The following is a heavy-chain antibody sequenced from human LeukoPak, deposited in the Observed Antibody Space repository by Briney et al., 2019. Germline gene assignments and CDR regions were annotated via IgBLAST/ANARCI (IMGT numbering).Heavy chain of an antibody. CDR3: ARGVPGIVGATTADAFDI. Sequence: ASVKVSCKDSGGTFSSYAISWVRQAPGQGLEWMGGIIPIFGTANYAQKFQGRVTITADESTSTAYMELSSLRSEDTAVYYCARGVPGIVGATTADAFDIWGQGTMVTVSS. CDR2: IIPIFGTA. V-gene: IGHV1-69*13. CDR1: GGTFSSYA. J-gene: IGHJ3*02. D-gene: IGHD1-26*01.